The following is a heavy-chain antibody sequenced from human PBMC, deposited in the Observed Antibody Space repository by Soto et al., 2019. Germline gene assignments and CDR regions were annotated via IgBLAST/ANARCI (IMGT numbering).Heavy chain of an antibody. CDR1: GDSVSSNSAA. J-gene: IGHJ6*02. CDR3: QTSRTQNWNWALHCAIDV. D-gene: IGHD1-1*01. Sequence: PSQTLSLTCDISGDSVSSNSAAWNWIRQSPSRGLEWLGRTYYRSKWYHDYAVYVKSRTTINPDTSKNQFSLQLNSVTPEDTAVYYCQTSRTQNWNWALHCAIDVRGQAPTLTLS. CDR2: TYYRSKWYH. V-gene: IGHV6-1*01.